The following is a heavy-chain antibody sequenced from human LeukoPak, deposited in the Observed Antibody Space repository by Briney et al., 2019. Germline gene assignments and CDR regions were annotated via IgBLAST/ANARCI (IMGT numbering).Heavy chain of an antibody. V-gene: IGHV3-7*01. CDR2: IKQDGSEK. CDR3: ASSRYCSSTSCYEGGEFDY. CDR1: GFTFSEYG. D-gene: IGHD2-2*01. Sequence: GGSLRLSCTASGFTFSEYGIHWVRQAPGKGLEWVANIKQDGSEKYYVDSVKGRFTISRDNAKNSLYLQMNSLRAEDTAVYYCASSRYCSSTSCYEGGEFDYWGQGTLVTVSS. J-gene: IGHJ4*02.